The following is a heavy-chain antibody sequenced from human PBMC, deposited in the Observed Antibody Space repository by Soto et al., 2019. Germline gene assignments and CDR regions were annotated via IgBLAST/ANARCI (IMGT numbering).Heavy chain of an antibody. V-gene: IGHV3-23*01. J-gene: IGHJ1*01. CDR2: ISGSGGST. Sequence: EVQLLESGGGLVQPGGSLRLSCAASGFTFSSYAMSWVRQAPGKGLEWVSAISGSGGSTYYADSVKGRFTISRDNPKNTLYLQMNSLRAEDTAVYYCAKEVYCGGDCLSEYFQHWGQGTLVTVSS. CDR1: GFTFSSYA. CDR3: AKEVYCGGDCLSEYFQH. D-gene: IGHD2-21*01.